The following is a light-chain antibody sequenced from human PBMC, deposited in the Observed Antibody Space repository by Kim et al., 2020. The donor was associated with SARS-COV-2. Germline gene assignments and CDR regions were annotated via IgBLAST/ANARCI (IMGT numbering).Light chain of an antibody. CDR2: AAS. V-gene: IGKV1-39*01. CDR1: QNINSF. J-gene: IGKJ4*01. Sequence: DIQMTQSPSSLAASVGDRVTITCRASQNINSFLNWYQQRPGKAPKLLIYAASTLQIGVPSRFSGSGSGTDFTLTITSLQPEDFATYYCQQSHTAPLLTFGGGTKGDIK. CDR3: QQSHTAPLLT.